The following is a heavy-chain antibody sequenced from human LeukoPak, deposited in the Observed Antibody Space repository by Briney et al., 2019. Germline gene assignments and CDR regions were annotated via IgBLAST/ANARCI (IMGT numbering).Heavy chain of an antibody. CDR2: ISGSGGST. D-gene: IGHD3-10*01. CDR1: AFSFSNYA. J-gene: IGHJ4*02. Sequence: PGGSLRLSCVASAFSFSNYAMSWVRQAPGKGLEWVSAISGSGGSTYYADSVKGRFTISRDNSKNTLYLQMNSLRAEDTAVYYCAKSVVLLWFGELLSCDYWGQGTLVTVSS. V-gene: IGHV3-23*01. CDR3: AKSVVLLWFGELLSCDY.